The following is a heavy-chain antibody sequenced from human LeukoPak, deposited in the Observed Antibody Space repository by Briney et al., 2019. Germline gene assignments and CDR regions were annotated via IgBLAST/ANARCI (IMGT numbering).Heavy chain of an antibody. Sequence: ASVKVSCKASGYTFTSYAMHWVRQAPGQGLEWMGWINPNSGGTNYAQKFQGRVTMTRDTSISTAYMELSRLRSDDTAVYYCARVGSVVGATRGGFDYWGQGTLVTVSS. J-gene: IGHJ4*02. CDR3: ARVGSVVGATRGGFDY. V-gene: IGHV1-2*02. CDR2: INPNSGGT. D-gene: IGHD1-26*01. CDR1: GYTFTSYA.